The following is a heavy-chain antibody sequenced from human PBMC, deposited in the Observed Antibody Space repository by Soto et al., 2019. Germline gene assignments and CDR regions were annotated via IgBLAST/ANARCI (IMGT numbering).Heavy chain of an antibody. J-gene: IGHJ3*02. V-gene: IGHV3-23*01. Sequence: VGSLRLSCAASGFICSSYDMSWVRQAPGKGLEWVSTILVGGSTHYEDSVKGRFTISRDGSKNTVYLQMHSLTAGDTAVYYCAKATATSGGAFDICGQGTMVTVSS. D-gene: IGHD1-1*01. CDR2: ILVGGST. CDR1: GFICSSYD. CDR3: AKATATSGGAFDI.